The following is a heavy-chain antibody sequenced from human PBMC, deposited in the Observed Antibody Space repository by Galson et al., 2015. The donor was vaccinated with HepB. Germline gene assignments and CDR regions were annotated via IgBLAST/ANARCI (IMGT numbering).Heavy chain of an antibody. CDR1: GFRFHYYA. V-gene: IGHV3-64D*06. J-gene: IGHJ3*01. Sequence: SLRLSCAGSGFRFHYYALHWVRQAPGKGLEFVSGISHNGGATKFADSVRDRFTISRDNSKNTMYLQMNSLRTEDTAVYYCMKEDILTGYSVGSFHFWGRGTVVTVSS. CDR3: MKEDILTGYSVGSFHF. D-gene: IGHD3-9*01. CDR2: ISHNGGAT.